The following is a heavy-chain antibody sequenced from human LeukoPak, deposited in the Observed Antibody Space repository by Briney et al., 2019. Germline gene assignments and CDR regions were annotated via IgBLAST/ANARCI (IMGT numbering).Heavy chain of an antibody. CDR2: ISAYNGNT. CDR1: GYTFTSYG. CDR3: ARASVMGGGSYGLDI. V-gene: IGHV1-18*01. Sequence: ASVNVSCKASGYTFTSYGISWVRQAPGQGREWMGWISAYNGNTNHAQQLQGRGTMTTNTSTSTAYMELRSLRSDDTAVYYCARASVMGGGSYGLDIWGQGTMVPVSS. J-gene: IGHJ3*02. D-gene: IGHD1-26*01.